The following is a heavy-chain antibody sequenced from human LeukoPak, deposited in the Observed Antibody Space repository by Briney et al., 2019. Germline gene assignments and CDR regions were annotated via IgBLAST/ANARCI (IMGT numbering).Heavy chain of an antibody. CDR1: GFTFSSYA. CDR3: ARVGMTRFYYGMDV. Sequence: PGGSLRLSYAASGFTFSSYAMHWVRQAPGKGLEWVAVISYDGSNKYYADSVKGRFTISRDNSKNTLYLQMNSLRAEDTAVYYCARVGMTRFYYGMDVWGQGTTVTVSS. CDR2: ISYDGSNK. D-gene: IGHD3-16*01. J-gene: IGHJ6*02. V-gene: IGHV3-30-3*01.